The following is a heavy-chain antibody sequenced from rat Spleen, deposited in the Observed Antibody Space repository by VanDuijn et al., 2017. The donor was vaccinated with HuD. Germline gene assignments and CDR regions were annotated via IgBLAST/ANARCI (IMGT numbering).Heavy chain of an antibody. J-gene: IGHJ2*01. CDR1: GFTFSGFP. V-gene: IGHV5-29*01. D-gene: IGHD1-9*01. CDR2: ISYGDSSGHSST. CDR3: VRHGYTRYYFDY. Sequence: EVQLVESGGGLVQPGRSLKLSCAASGFTFSGFPMAWVRQAPTKGLEWVATISYGDSSGHSSTYYRDSVRGRFTISSDNTKTTLYLQMNSLKSEDTASYYCVRHGYTRYYFDYWGQGVMVTVSS.